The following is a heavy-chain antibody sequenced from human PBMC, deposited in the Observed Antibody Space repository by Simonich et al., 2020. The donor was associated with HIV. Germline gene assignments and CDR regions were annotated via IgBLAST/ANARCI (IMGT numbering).Heavy chain of an antibody. CDR2: INHSGST. Sequence: QVHLQQWGAGLLKPSETLSLTCAVYGGSFSGYYWSWIRQPPGKGLEWIGEINHSGSTDYNPSLKSRVTISEDTSKNQFSLKLSSVTAADTALYYCARRTGYDLDYWGQGTLVTVSS. D-gene: IGHD5-12*01. CDR3: ARRTGYDLDY. J-gene: IGHJ4*02. CDR1: GGSFSGYY. V-gene: IGHV4-34*01.